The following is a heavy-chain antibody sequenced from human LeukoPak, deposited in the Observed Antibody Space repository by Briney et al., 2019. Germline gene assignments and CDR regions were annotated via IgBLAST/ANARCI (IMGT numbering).Heavy chain of an antibody. CDR1: GASFNTDDQY. J-gene: IGHJ4*02. V-gene: IGHV4-31*03. CDR3: SRGLDSRKLGY. D-gene: IGHD3-22*01. CDR2: IHPSGLL. Sequence: SQPLSLTCTVSGASFNTDDQYWNWIRQRPGKGLEWIGSIHPSGLLYNNPSRESRVTMSRDTTKNQFSLSLNSVTAADTAVYFCSRGLDSRKLGYWGQGILVTVSS.